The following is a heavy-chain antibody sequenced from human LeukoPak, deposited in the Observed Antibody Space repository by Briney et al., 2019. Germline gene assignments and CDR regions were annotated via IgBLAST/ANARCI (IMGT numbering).Heavy chain of an antibody. CDR3: ARASYDYVWGSYRSPYHV. V-gene: IGHV4-34*01. D-gene: IGHD3-16*02. CDR2: INHSGST. CDR1: GGSFSGYY. Sequence: PSETLSLTCAVYGGSFSGYYWSWIRQPPGKGLEWIGEINHSGSTNCNPSLKSRVTISVDTSKNQFSLKLSSVTAADTAVYYCARASYDYVWGSYRSPYHVWGQGTTVTVSS. J-gene: IGHJ6*02.